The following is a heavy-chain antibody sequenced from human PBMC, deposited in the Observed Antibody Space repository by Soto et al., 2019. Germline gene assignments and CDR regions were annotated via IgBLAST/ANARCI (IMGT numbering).Heavy chain of an antibody. J-gene: IGHJ6*02. Sequence: GSLRLSCAASGFTLSSYAMHWVRQAPGKGLEWVAVISYDGSNKYYADSVKGRFTISRDNSKNTLYLQMNSLRAEDTAVFYCARDSFPTTTKGHGVYLYYGVDVWGQGTTVTVSS. CDR3: ARDSFPTTTKGHGVYLYYGVDV. V-gene: IGHV3-30-3*01. CDR2: ISYDGSNK. CDR1: GFTLSSYA. D-gene: IGHD4-4*01.